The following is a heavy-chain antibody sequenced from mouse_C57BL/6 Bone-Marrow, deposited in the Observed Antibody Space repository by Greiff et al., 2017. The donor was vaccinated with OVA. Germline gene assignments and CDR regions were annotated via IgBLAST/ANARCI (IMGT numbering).Heavy chain of an antibody. V-gene: IGHV2-6*01. Sequence: VKVVESGPGLVAPSQSLSITCTVSGFSLTSYGVDWVRQSPGKGLEWLGVIWGVGSTNYNSALKSRLSISKDNSKSQVFVKMNSLQTDDTAMYYCASGYYGSPFAYWGQGTLVTVSA. CDR1: GFSLTSYG. D-gene: IGHD1-1*01. CDR3: ASGYYGSPFAY. J-gene: IGHJ3*01. CDR2: IWGVGST.